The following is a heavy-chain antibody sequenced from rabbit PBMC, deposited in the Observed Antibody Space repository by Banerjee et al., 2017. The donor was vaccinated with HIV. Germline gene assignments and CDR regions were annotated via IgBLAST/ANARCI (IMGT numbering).Heavy chain of an antibody. CDR3: AREGAGYAGGGYGPFNL. J-gene: IGHJ4*01. D-gene: IGHD8-1*01. V-gene: IGHV1S40*01. Sequence: QSLEESGGDLVKPGASLTLTCTASGIDFSSSYYMYWVRQAPGKGLEWIGCIHTGSGSTYYASWAKGRFTISKTSSTTVTLQMTSLTAADTATYFCAREGAGYAGGGYGPFNLWGPGTLVTV. CDR2: IHTGSGST. CDR1: GIDFSSSYY.